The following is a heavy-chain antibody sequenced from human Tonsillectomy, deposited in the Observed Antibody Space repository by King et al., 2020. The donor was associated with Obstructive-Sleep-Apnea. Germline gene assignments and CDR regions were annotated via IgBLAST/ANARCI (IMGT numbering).Heavy chain of an antibody. J-gene: IGHJ4*02. CDR3: ATGGRDTSGYDSEDLDY. CDR2: TSSDGTNK. Sequence: VQLVESGGGVVQPGRSLRLSCAASGFSFSSYGMHWVRQAPGKGLEWVAVTSSDGTNKFYADSVKGRFTISRDNSKNTLYLQMNSLRADDTAVYFCATGGRDTSGYDSEDLDYWGQGTLVTVSS. D-gene: IGHD3-22*01. CDR1: GFSFSSYG. V-gene: IGHV3-30*03.